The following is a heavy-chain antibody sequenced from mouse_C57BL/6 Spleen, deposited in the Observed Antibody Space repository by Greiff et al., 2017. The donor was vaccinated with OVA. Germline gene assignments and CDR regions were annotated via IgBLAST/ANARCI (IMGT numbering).Heavy chain of an antibody. D-gene: IGHD2-3*01. V-gene: IGHV5-4*01. CDR2: ISDGGSYT. J-gene: IGHJ3*01. CDR3: ARDDGYSAWFAY. CDR1: GFTFSSYA. Sequence: EVQLVESGGGLVKPGGSLKLSCAASGFTFSSYAMSWVRQTPEKRLEWVATISDGGSYTYYPDNVKGRFTISRENAKNNMYLQMSHLKSEDTAMYYCARDDGYSAWFAYWGQGTLVTVSA.